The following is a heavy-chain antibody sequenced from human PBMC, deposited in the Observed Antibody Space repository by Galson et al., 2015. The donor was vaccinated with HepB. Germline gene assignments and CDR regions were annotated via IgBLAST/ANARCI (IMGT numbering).Heavy chain of an antibody. CDR1: DGSISSGGYY. V-gene: IGHV4-31*03. D-gene: IGHD2-2*01. CDR3: ARFNAGYCSSTSCYAWQADFDY. Sequence: TLSLTCTVSDGSISSGGYYWSWIRQHPGKGLEWIGYIYYRGGTSYNPSLKSRVTISVDTSKNQFSLKLSSVTAADTAVYYCARFNAGYCSSTSCYAWQADFDYWGQGTLVTVSS. J-gene: IGHJ4*02. CDR2: IYYRGGT.